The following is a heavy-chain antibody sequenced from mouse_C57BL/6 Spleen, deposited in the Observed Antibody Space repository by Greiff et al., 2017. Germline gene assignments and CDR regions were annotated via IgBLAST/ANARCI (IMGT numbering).Heavy chain of an antibody. CDR3: ARRERLRLAMDY. J-gene: IGHJ4*01. Sequence: VQLQQSGPELVKPGASVKIPCKASGYTFTDYNMDWVKQSHGKSLEWIGDINPNNGGTIYNQKFKGKATLTVDKSSSTAYMELRSLTSEDTAVYYCARRERLRLAMDYWGQGTSVTVSS. CDR1: GYTFTDYN. D-gene: IGHD2-4*01. CDR2: INPNNGGT. V-gene: IGHV1-18*01.